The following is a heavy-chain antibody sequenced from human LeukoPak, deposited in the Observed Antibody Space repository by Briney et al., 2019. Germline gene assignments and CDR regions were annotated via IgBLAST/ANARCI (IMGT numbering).Heavy chain of an antibody. V-gene: IGHV3-23*01. Sequence: QPGGSLRLSCAASGFTFSSYAMSWVRQAPGEGLEWVSGISGSGASTYYADSVKGRFTISRDNAKNTLYVQMNTLRAEDTAVYYCAKGAPWPTQYGWFDPWGQGTLVTVSS. D-gene: IGHD2-2*01. CDR3: AKGAPWPTQYGWFDP. J-gene: IGHJ5*02. CDR2: ISGSGAST. CDR1: GFTFSSYA.